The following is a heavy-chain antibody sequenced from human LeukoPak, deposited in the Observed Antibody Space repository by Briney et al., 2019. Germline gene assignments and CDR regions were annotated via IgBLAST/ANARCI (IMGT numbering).Heavy chain of an antibody. J-gene: IGHJ5*02. D-gene: IGHD2-15*01. CDR1: GFTFSSYA. CDR3: ARDDPYCSGGSCYSGAFDP. CDR2: ISYDGSNK. Sequence: GGSLRLSCAASGFTFSSYAMHWVRQAPGKGLEWVAVISYDGSNKYYADSVKGRSTISRDNSKNTLYLQMNSLRAEDTAVYYCARDDPYCSGGSCYSGAFDPWGQGTLVTVSS. V-gene: IGHV3-30-3*01.